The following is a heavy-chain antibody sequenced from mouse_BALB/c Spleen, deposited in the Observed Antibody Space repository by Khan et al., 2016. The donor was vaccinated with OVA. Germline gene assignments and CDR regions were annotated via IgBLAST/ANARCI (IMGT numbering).Heavy chain of an antibody. D-gene: IGHD1-2*01. CDR3: AIVYGFVNS. J-gene: IGHJ3*01. CDR1: GYYFTLNY. V-gene: IGHV1-26*01. CDR2: VNPTNDNI. Sequence: EVQLLESGPDLVKPGASVKISCKASGYYFTLNYMSWVKQSPGKSLEWIGRVNPTNDNINYNPEFKGKAIITVDTSSNTAYLELRSLTSEDSAVYFCAIVYGFVNSGGQGTL.